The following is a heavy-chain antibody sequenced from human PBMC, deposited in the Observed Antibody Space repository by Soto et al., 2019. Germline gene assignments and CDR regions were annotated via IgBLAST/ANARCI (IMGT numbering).Heavy chain of an antibody. J-gene: IGHJ4*02. D-gene: IGHD6-19*01. CDR1: GFTFSDYT. CDR2: ILSDHNT. Sequence: EVQLLESGGGLVQPGGSLTPSCAASGFTFSDYTMTWVRQAPGKVLECVSVILSDHNTYYADSVRGRFTISRDNSKYTLYLEINSLRAGDTAVYYCARITSGYFGYWGQGALVTVSS. CDR3: ARITSGYFGY. V-gene: IGHV3-23*03.